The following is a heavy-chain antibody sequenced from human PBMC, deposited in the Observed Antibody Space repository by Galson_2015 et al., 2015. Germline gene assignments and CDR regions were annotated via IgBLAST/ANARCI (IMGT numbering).Heavy chain of an antibody. V-gene: IGHV4-4*02. D-gene: IGHD3-10*01. Sequence: SETLSLTCAVSGGSISSSNWWSWVRQPPGKGLEWIGEIYHSGSTNYNPSLKSRVTISVDKSKNQFSLKLSSVTAADTAVYYCARVGDSVKRLNWFDPWGQGTLVTVSS. J-gene: IGHJ5*02. CDR2: IYHSGST. CDR3: ARVGDSVKRLNWFDP. CDR1: GGSISSSNW.